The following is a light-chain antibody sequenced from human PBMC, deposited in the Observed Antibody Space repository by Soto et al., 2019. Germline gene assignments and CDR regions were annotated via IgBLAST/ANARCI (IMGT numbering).Light chain of an antibody. V-gene: IGKV1-5*03. CDR1: QSIKNW. CDR3: QQYNSYSQFT. J-gene: IGKJ3*01. CDR2: KAS. Sequence: DIQMTQSPSTLSASVGDRVTITCRASQSIKNWLAWYQQKPGEAPKLLIYKASTLESGDPSRFSGSGSGTEFTLTISCLQPDDVATYYCQQYNSYSQFTFGPGTKVHIK.